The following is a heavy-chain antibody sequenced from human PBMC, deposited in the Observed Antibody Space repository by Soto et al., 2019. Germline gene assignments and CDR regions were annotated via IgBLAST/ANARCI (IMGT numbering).Heavy chain of an antibody. V-gene: IGHV3-33*01. CDR1: GFSFSSYD. J-gene: IGHJ4*02. CDR2: IWYDGSNK. Sequence: QVQLVESGGGVVQPGTSLRLSCAASGFSFSSYDIHWVRQAPGKGLEWVAVIWYDGSNKYYADSVEGRFIISRDNSKNTLYLQMNSLRADDTAVYYCARGYSSSRDLGYWGQGTLVTVSS. D-gene: IGHD6-13*01. CDR3: ARGYSSSRDLGY.